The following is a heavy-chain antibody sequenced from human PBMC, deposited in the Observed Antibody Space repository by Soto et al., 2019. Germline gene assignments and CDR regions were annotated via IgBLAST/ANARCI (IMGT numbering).Heavy chain of an antibody. J-gene: IGHJ3*02. CDR3: AREGIALADTGAFDI. V-gene: IGHV3-33*01. CDR1: GFTFSSYG. Sequence: QVQLVESGGGVVQPGRSLRLSCAASGFTFSSYGMHWVRQAPGKGLEWVAVIWYDGSNTYYADSVKGRFTISRDNSKNTLYLQMTSLRAEDTAVYYCAREGIALADTGAFDISSQATMVTVSS. D-gene: IGHD6-19*01. CDR2: IWYDGSNT.